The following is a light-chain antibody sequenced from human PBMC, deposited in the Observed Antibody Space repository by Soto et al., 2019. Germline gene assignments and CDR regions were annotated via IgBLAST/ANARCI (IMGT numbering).Light chain of an antibody. V-gene: IGKV3-15*01. CDR1: QSLSSN. CDR3: QQYNNWPPYT. CDR2: DAS. J-gene: IGKJ2*01. Sequence: EIVMTQSPATLSVYPGERATLSCTATQSLSSNLAWYQQKPGQAPRLLIYDASTRATGVPARFSGSGSGTDFTLTISSLQSEDFAVYYCQQYNNWPPYTFGQGTKLEIK.